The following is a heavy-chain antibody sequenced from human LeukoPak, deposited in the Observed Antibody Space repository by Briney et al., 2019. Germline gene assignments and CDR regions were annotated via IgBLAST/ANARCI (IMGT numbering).Heavy chain of an antibody. CDR3: ARGWDPYWFDP. J-gene: IGHJ5*02. Sequence: SQTLSLTCTVSGGSISSGGYYWSWIRQHPGKGLEWIGYIYYSGSTYYNPSLKSRVTMSVDTSKNQFSLKLSSVTAADTAVYYCARGWDPYWFDPWGQGTLVTVSS. CDR1: GGSISSGGYY. CDR2: IYYSGST. V-gene: IGHV4-31*03. D-gene: IGHD1-26*01.